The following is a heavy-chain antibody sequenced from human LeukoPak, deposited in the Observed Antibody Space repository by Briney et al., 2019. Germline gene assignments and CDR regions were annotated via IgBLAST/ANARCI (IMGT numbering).Heavy chain of an antibody. CDR1: GYTFTDNY. D-gene: IGHD6-19*01. J-gene: IGHJ4*02. CDR2: INPNSGGT. Sequence: ASVKVSCKASGYTFTDNYIHWARQAPEQGLEWMGWINPNSGGTNYAQNFQGRVTMTRDTSISTAYMELSRLGSDDTAVYFCARVSGGSGGWTPFDFWGQGTLVTVSS. V-gene: IGHV1-2*02. CDR3: ARVSGGSGGWTPFDF.